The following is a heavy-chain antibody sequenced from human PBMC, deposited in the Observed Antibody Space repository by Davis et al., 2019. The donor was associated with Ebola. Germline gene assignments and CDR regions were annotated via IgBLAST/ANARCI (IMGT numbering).Heavy chain of an antibody. V-gene: IGHV3-11*06. CDR2: ISGSSSSYI. D-gene: IGHD6-19*01. CDR1: GFTFSTYW. J-gene: IGHJ1*01. CDR3: ATLSAVADIQN. Sequence: GESLKISCVASGFTFSTYWMSWVRQVPGKGLEWVSYISGSSSSYINYADSVKGRFTISRDNAKNSLYLQMNSLRAEDTAVYYCATLSAVADIQNWGQGALVTVSS.